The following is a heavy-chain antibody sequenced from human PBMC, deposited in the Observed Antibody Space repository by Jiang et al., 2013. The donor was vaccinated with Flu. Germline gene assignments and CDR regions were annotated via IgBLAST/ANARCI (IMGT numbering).Heavy chain of an antibody. V-gene: IGHV1-2*02. CDR3: ARIKTGTGALDI. CDR1: GYTFTRYY. Sequence: QSGAEVKKPGASVKVSCEASGYTFTRYYVHWVRQAPGQGLQWMGWINPDSGATNSAQKFQDGVTLTTDTSVSTAYMELRNLKSHDTAVYYCARIKTGTGALDIVGQGTSGHRLF. CDR2: INPDSGAT. J-gene: IGHJ3*02. D-gene: IGHD1-1*01.